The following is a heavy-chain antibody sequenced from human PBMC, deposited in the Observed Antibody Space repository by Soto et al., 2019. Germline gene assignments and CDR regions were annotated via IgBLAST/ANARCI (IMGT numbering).Heavy chain of an antibody. CDR2: IWYDGSNK. D-gene: IGHD4-17*01. CDR3: ARDLSGDYGALNT. V-gene: IGHV3-33*01. Sequence: GGSLRLSCAPSGFNFSSYGVHWARQAPGKGLEWVAVIWYDGSNKVYADSVKGRLTISRDNSKNTLYLQMNSLRAEDTAVYYCARDLSGDYGALNTWGQGTMVTVSS. J-gene: IGHJ3*02. CDR1: GFNFSSYG.